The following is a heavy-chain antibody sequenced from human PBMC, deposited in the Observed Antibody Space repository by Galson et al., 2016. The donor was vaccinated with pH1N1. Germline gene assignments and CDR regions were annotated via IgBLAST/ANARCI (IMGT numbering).Heavy chain of an antibody. CDR3: ARAATVTPDYYYGMDV. CDR1: GGTFNNYA. J-gene: IGHJ6*02. V-gene: IGHV1-69*10. Sequence: SVKVSCKASGGTFNNYAISWVRQAPGQGLEWMEGIIPILGTGNYAQKFQGRVTITADKSTSTAYMELNSLRSEDTALYYCARAATVTPDYYYGMDVWGQGTTVTVSS. D-gene: IGHD4-17*01. CDR2: IIPILGTG.